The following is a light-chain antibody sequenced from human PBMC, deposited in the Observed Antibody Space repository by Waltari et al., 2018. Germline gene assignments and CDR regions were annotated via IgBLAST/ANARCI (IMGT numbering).Light chain of an antibody. CDR2: EPS. J-gene: IGLJ2*01. CDR3: QVWDTSGDQAV. Sequence: SFVLTQPPSVSVAPGQPARIACGGNNIGSYIVHWYQQNAGQAPVLVVFEPSDRPAGIPGRLSGSKSGNTATLTISRVEVGDEADYYCQVWDTSGDQAVFGAGTKLTVL. CDR1: NIGSYI. V-gene: IGLV3-21*02.